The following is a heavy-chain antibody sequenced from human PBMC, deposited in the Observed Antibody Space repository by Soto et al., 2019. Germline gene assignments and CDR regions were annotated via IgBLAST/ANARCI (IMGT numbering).Heavy chain of an antibody. D-gene: IGHD2-15*01. J-gene: IGHJ6*03. CDR2: ISGSGGST. CDR1: GFTFSSYA. CDR3: AKTSHCSGGSCYSNYYYYMDV. Sequence: PGGSLRLSCAASGFTFSSYAMSWVRQAPGKGLEWVSAISGSGGSTYYADSVKGRFTISRDNSKNTLYLQMNSLRAEDTAVYYCAKTSHCSGGSCYSNYYYYMDVWGKGTTVTVSS. V-gene: IGHV3-23*01.